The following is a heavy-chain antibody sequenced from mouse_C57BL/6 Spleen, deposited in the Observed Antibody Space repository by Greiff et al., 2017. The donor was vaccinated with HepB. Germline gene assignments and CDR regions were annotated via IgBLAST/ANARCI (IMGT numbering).Heavy chain of an antibody. CDR2: IYPYNGVS. CDR1: GYSFTGYY. Sequence: VQLKESGPELVKPGASVKISCKASGYSFTGYYMHWVKQSHGNILDWIGYIYPYNGVSSYNQKFKGKATLTVDKSSSTAYMELRSLTSEDSAVYYCARGNYGSSYAWFAYWGQGTLVTVSA. CDR3: ARGNYGSSYAWFAY. D-gene: IGHD1-1*01. J-gene: IGHJ3*01. V-gene: IGHV1-31*01.